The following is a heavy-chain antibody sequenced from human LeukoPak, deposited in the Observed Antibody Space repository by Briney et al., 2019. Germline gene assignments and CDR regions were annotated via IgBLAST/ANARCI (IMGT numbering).Heavy chain of an antibody. D-gene: IGHD3-10*01. CDR3: AKGPKILWFGELLLSYFDY. Sequence: GRSLRLSCAASGFTFDDYAMHWVRQAPGKGLEWVSAINWNSGNIGYADSVKGRFTISRDNAKNSLYLQMNSLRAEDMALYYCAKGPKILWFGELLLSYFDYWGQGTLVTVSS. J-gene: IGHJ4*02. V-gene: IGHV3-9*03. CDR1: GFTFDDYA. CDR2: INWNSGNI.